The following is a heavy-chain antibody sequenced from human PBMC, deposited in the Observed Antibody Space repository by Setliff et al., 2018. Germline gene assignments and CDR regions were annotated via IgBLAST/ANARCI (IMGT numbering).Heavy chain of an antibody. D-gene: IGHD6-13*01. Sequence: ASVKVSCKASGGTFSTYAVNWVRQAPGQGLEWMGGIVPVFGTRNYAQKFQARVTFTADDSATTTYMELSSLTSEDTAIYYCARNMGMGQRDYFDYWGRGTLVTVSS. J-gene: IGHJ4*02. V-gene: IGHV1-69*13. CDR3: ARNMGMGQRDYFDY. CDR1: GGTFSTYA. CDR2: IVPVFGTR.